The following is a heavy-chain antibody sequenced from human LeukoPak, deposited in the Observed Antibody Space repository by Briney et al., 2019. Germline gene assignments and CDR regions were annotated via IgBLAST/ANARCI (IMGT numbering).Heavy chain of an antibody. J-gene: IGHJ4*02. CDR3: AGSQYYYDSSGYSRMWSRCFDY. CDR1: GGSFSGYY. CDR2: INHSGGT. Sequence: SETLSLTCAVYGGSFSGYYWSWIRQPPGKGLEWIGEINHSGGTNYNPSLKSRVTISVDTSKNQFSLKLSSVTAADTAVYYCAGSQYYYDSSGYSRMWSRCFDYWGQGTLVTVSS. V-gene: IGHV4-34*01. D-gene: IGHD3-22*01.